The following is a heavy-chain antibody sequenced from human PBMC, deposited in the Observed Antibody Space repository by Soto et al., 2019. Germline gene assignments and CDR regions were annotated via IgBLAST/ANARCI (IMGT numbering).Heavy chain of an antibody. J-gene: IGHJ4*02. Sequence: QITLNESGPTQVKPRQTLTLTCTFSGFSLTTSGVGVSWIRQSPGKAPKWLALIYWDDDKRYSPSLKSRLTITKETSKNQVVLTIADLDPADTATYYCAHRVLRTVFGLVTTTAIYFDFWGQGTPVAVSS. D-gene: IGHD3-3*01. CDR3: AHRVLRTVFGLVTTTAIYFDF. CDR1: GFSLTTSGVG. CDR2: IYWDDDK. V-gene: IGHV2-5*02.